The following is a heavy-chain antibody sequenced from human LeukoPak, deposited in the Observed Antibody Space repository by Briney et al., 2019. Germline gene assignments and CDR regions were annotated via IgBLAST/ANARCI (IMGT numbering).Heavy chain of an antibody. CDR3: ARDQEGFDY. CDR1: GYTFTSNY. V-gene: IGHV1-46*01. CDR2: IYPRDGST. J-gene: IGHJ4*02. Sequence: ASVKVSCKASGYTFTSNYIRWVRQAPGQGLEWMGMIYPRDGSTSYAQKFQGRVTVTRDTSTSTVHTELSGLRSEDTAVYYCARDQEGFDYWGQGTLVTVSS.